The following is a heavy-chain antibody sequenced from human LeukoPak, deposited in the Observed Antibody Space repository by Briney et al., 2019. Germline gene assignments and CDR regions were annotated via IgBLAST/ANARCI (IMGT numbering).Heavy chain of an antibody. CDR3: AISPYGTSYFDS. V-gene: IGHV3-23*01. CDR2: LSGSGGDT. J-gene: IGHJ4*02. Sequence: SGGSLRLSCAASGFTFSRNAMSWVRQAPGKGVEWVSSLSGSGGDTYYADSVKGRFTISRDNAKNTVYLQMNSLRAEDTAVYYCAISPYGTSYFDSWGQGTLVTVSS. D-gene: IGHD2-2*01. CDR1: GFTFSRNA.